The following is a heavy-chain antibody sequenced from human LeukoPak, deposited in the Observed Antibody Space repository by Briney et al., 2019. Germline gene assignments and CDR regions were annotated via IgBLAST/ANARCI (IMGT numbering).Heavy chain of an antibody. CDR2: INPSGGST. D-gene: IGHD3-22*01. J-gene: IGHJ4*02. CDR3: ARVSYDSSGYYYLSPNYFDY. V-gene: IGHV1-46*01. CDR1: GYTFTSYY. Sequence: ASVKVSCKASGYTFTSYYMHWVRQAPGQGLEWMGIINPSGGSTSYAQKFQGRVTLTRDTSTSTVYMELSSLRSEDTAVYYCARVSYDSSGYYYLSPNYFDYWGQGTLVTVSS.